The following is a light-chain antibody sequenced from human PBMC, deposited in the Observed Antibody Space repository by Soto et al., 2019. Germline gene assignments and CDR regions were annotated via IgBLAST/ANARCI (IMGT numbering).Light chain of an antibody. CDR3: TSYATRSPYV. CDR1: SSDVGGYDY. J-gene: IGLJ1*01. Sequence: QSVLARPASVSGSPGQSITSSCTGTSSDVGGYDYVSWYQHHPGKAPKLMIFEVSNRPSEVSDRFSGSKSGNTASLTISGLQVEDEADYYCTSYATRSPYVFGTGTKVTVL. CDR2: EVS. V-gene: IGLV2-14*01.